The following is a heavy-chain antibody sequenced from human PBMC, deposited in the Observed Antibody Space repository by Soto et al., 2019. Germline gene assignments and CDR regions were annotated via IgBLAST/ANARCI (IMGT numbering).Heavy chain of an antibody. J-gene: IGHJ4*02. CDR2: IKQDGSDK. D-gene: IGHD6-19*01. Sequence: EVLLVESGGGLVQPGGSLRLSCVASGFTFSSYWMGWVRRAPGKGLEFVANIKQDGSDKHYVDSVKGRFTISIDNAKNELLLQLTSLRVEDAAVYYCGGESGWIFDYWGQGSLVTVSS. CDR3: GGESGWIFDY. CDR1: GFTFSSYW. V-gene: IGHV3-7*01.